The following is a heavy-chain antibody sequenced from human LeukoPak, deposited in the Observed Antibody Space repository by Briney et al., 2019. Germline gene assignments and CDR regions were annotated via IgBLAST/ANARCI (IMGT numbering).Heavy chain of an antibody. D-gene: IGHD2-21*02. CDR3: ARVVAEAYGGGDCYAHFDY. CDR1: VGTFSSYA. CDR2: IIPIYGTA. J-gene: IGHJ4*02. V-gene: IGHV1-69*13. Sequence: SVKVSCKASVGTFSSYAISWVRQAPGQGLEWMGGIIPIYGTANNAQKFQGRVTITADESTSTAYMELSSLRSEDTAVDYCARVVAEAYGGGDCYAHFDYWGQGTLVTVSS.